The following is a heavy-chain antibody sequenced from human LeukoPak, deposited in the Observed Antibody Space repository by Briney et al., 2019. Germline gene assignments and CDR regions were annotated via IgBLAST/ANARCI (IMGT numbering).Heavy chain of an antibody. CDR3: ARVTPTRQYSGSYTFDY. J-gene: IGHJ4*02. CDR2: IYYSGST. Sequence: SETLSLTCTVSGGSISSGGYYWSWIRQHPGKGLEWIGYIYYSGSTYYNPSLKSRVTISVDTSKNQFSLKLSSVTAADTAVYYCARVTPTRQYSGSYTFDYWGQGTLVTVSS. CDR1: GGSISSGGYY. V-gene: IGHV4-31*03. D-gene: IGHD1-26*01.